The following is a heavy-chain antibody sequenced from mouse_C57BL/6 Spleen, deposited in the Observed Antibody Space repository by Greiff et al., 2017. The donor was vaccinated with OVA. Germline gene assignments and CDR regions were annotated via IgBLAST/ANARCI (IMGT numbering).Heavy chain of an antibody. J-gene: IGHJ4*01. V-gene: IGHV5-17*01. D-gene: IGHD1-1*01. CDR1: GFTFSDYG. CDR3: ARPSLRGYAMDY. Sequence: EVQRVESGGGLVKPGGSLKLSCAASGFTFSDYGMHWVRQAPEKGLEWVAYISSGSSTIYYADTVQGRFTISRDNAKKTLMLQMTRLRSEDTAMYYGARPSLRGYAMDYWGQGTSVTVSS. CDR2: ISSGSSTI.